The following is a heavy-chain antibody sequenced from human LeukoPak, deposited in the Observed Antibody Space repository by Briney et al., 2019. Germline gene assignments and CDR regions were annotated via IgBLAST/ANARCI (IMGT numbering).Heavy chain of an antibody. CDR3: VRGGRLFDY. CDR1: GFTFSSYS. V-gene: IGHV3-21*01. Sequence: GASLRLSCAASGFTFSSYSMNWVRQAPGKGLEGVSFISSSSSNIYYADSVKGRFTISRDNAKNSLYLQMNSLRAEDTAVYYCVRGGRLFDYWGQGTLVTVSS. J-gene: IGHJ4*02. CDR2: ISSSSSNI. D-gene: IGHD1-1*01.